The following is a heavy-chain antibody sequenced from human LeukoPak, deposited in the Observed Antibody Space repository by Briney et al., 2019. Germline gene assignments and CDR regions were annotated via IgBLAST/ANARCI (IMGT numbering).Heavy chain of an antibody. J-gene: IGHJ3*02. CDR3: VKITIQYYDSSGYSDAFDI. D-gene: IGHD3-22*01. Sequence: GGSLRLSCAASGFTFSSYGMHWVRQAPGKGLEWVAVIWYDGSNKYYADSVKGRFTISRDNSKNTLYLQMNSLRAEDTAVYYCVKITIQYYDSSGYSDAFDIWGQGTMVTVSS. CDR2: IWYDGSNK. V-gene: IGHV3-33*06. CDR1: GFTFSSYG.